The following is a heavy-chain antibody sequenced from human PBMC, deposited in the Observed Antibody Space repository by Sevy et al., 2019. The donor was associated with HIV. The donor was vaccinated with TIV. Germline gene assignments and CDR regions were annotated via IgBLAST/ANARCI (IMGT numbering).Heavy chain of an antibody. CDR2: FDPEDGQR. V-gene: IGHV1-24*01. J-gene: IGHJ4*02. D-gene: IGHD3-22*01. CDR3: AATREYYYGNSGYFDY. Sequence: ASVKVSCRVSGYTLTKVSMHWVRQAPGKGLEWMGSFDPEDGQRIYAQMFQGRVTMSEDTSTDTAYMDLSSLRSDDTAVYYCAATREYYYGNSGYFDYWGQGTLVTVSS. CDR1: GYTLTKVS.